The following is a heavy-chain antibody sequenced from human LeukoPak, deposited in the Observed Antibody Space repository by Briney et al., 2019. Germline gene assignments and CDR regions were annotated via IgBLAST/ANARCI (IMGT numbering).Heavy chain of an antibody. J-gene: IGHJ5*02. CDR3: AKLHAPADCSSTSCYAWNWFDP. V-gene: IGHV3-30*18. CDR2: ISYDGSNK. D-gene: IGHD2-2*01. Sequence: GGSLRLSCAPSGFTFSSYGMHWVRQAPGKGLEWGAVISYDGSNKYYADSVKRRFTISRDNSKNTLYLQMNSLRAEDTAVYYCAKLHAPADCSSTSCYAWNWFDPWGQGTLVTVSS. CDR1: GFTFSSYG.